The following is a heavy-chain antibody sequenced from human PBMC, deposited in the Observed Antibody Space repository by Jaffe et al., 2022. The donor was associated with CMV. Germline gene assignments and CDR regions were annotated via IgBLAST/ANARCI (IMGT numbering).Heavy chain of an antibody. CDR3: AGGGVVVPAAMSGLDV. J-gene: IGHJ6*04. CDR2: ISSSGSTI. Sequence: EVQLVESGGGLVQPGGSLRLSCAASGFTFSSYEMNWVRQAPGKGLEWVSYISSSGSTIYYADSVKGRFTISRDNAKNSLYLQMNSLRAEDTAVYYCAGGGVVVPAAMSGLDVWGKGTTVTVSS. CDR1: GFTFSSYE. D-gene: IGHD2-2*01. V-gene: IGHV3-48*03.